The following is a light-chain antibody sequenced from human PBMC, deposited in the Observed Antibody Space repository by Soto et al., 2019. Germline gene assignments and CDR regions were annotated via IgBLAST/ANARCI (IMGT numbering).Light chain of an antibody. CDR2: NNN. J-gene: IGLJ3*02. CDR1: SSNIGSNP. V-gene: IGLV1-44*01. Sequence: QSVLTQPPSASGTPGQRVSISCSGSSSNIGSNPVNWYQQLPGTAPKLLIYNNNLRPSGVPDRFSGSKSGTSASLAISGLQSEDEADFYCATWDDSLNGPVFGGVPTLTVL. CDR3: ATWDDSLNGPV.